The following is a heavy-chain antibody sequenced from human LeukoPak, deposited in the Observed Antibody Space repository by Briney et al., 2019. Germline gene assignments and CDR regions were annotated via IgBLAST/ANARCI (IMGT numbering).Heavy chain of an antibody. CDR2: ISAYNGNT. V-gene: IGHV1-18*01. Sequence: ASVKVSCKASGYTFTSYGISWVRQAPGQGLEWMGWISAYNGNTNYAQKLQGRVTMTTDTSTSTAYMDLRSVISADTAVYYCASSNAGYFDSWGQGTLVTVSS. J-gene: IGHJ4*02. CDR1: GYTFTSYG. CDR3: ASSNAGYFDS. D-gene: IGHD4-11*01.